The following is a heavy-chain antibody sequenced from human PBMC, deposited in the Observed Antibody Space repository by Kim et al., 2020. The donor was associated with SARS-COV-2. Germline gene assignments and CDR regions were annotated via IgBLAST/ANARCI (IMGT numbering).Heavy chain of an antibody. D-gene: IGHD3-3*01. V-gene: IGHV4-31*02. CDR3: ARGDTIFGVVINAFDI. J-gene: IGHJ3*02. Sequence: SLKSRGTISVDTSKNQFSLKLGSVTAADTAVYYCARGDTIFGVVINAFDIWGQGTMVTVSS.